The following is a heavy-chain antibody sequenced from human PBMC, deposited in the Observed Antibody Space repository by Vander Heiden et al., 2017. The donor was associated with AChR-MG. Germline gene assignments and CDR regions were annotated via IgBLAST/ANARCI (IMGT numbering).Heavy chain of an antibody. CDR1: GFTLDHYT. V-gene: IGHV3-43*01. J-gene: IGHJ4*02. CDR2: ISWDGGST. CDR3: AKDFGYYDSSGSLFDY. Sequence: EVQLVESGGVVVQPGGSLSLSCAASGFTLDHYTMHWVRQAPGKGLEWVSLISWDGGSTYYADSVKGRFTISRDNSKNSLYLQMNSLRTEDTALYYCAKDFGYYDSSGSLFDYWGQGTLVTVSS. D-gene: IGHD3-22*01.